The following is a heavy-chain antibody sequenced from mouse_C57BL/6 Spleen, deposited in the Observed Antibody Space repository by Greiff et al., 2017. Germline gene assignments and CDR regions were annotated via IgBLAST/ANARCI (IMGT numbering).Heavy chain of an antibody. CDR2: INPFNGGT. CDR1: GYTFTDYY. V-gene: IGHV1-19*01. Sequence: EVQLQQSGPVLVKPGASVKMSCKASGYTFTDYYMHWVKQRPGKGLEWIGVINPFNGGTSYNQKFKGKATLTADNSSSTAYMKLSSLTSEDSAVYYCAGVVFSNEVVAFGCWGQVTTVTVS. CDR3: AGVVFSNEVVAFGC. D-gene: IGHD2-5*01. J-gene: IGHJ2*01.